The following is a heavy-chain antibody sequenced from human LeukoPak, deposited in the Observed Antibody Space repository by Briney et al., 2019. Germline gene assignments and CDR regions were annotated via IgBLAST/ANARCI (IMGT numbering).Heavy chain of an antibody. D-gene: IGHD6-19*01. Sequence: PSETLSLTCTVSGGSISSYYWSWIRQPPGKGLEWIGYIYSDGSSNYNPSLESRVTISVDTSKNQFSLKLSSVTAADTAVYYCARRDNSGWNYFDYWGQGILVTVSS. CDR2: IYSDGSS. J-gene: IGHJ4*02. CDR3: ARRDNSGWNYFDY. CDR1: GGSISSYY. V-gene: IGHV4-4*09.